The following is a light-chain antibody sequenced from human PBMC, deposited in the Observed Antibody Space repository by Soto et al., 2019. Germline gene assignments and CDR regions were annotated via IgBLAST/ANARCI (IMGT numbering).Light chain of an antibody. V-gene: IGKV1-5*03. J-gene: IGKJ1*01. Sequence: DIQMTQSPSTLSGSVGDRVTITCRASHTISSWVAWYQQKPGKAPKLLIYKASSLKSGVPSRFSGSGSGTEFTLTISSLQPDDFATYYCQHYNSYSEAFGQGTNVDIK. CDR1: HTISSW. CDR3: QHYNSYSEA. CDR2: KAS.